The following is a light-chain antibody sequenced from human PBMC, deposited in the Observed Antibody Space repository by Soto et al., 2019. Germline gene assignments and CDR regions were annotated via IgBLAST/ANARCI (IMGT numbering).Light chain of an antibody. CDR1: SSDVGGYNY. CDR2: DVS. Sequence: QSVLTQPASVSGSPGQSITISCTGTSSDVGGYNYVSWYQQHPGKAPKLMIYDVSNRPSGVSNRFSGSKSGNTDSLTISGLQDEDEAAYYCSSYTSSSTRVFGGGTKLTVL. J-gene: IGLJ2*01. V-gene: IGLV2-14*01. CDR3: SSYTSSSTRV.